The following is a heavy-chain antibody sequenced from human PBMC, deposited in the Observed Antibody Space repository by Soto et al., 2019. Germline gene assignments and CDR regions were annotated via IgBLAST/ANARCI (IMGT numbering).Heavy chain of an antibody. J-gene: IGHJ6*02. CDR2: ISAYNGNT. Sequence: ASVKVSCKASGYTFTSYGISWVRQAPGQGLEWMGWISAYNGNTNYAQKLQGRVTMTTDTSTSTAYMELRSLRSDDTAAYYCARLYYYDSSGPPMDVWGQGXTVTVS. CDR3: ARLYYYDSSGPPMDV. CDR1: GYTFTSYG. D-gene: IGHD3-22*01. V-gene: IGHV1-18*01.